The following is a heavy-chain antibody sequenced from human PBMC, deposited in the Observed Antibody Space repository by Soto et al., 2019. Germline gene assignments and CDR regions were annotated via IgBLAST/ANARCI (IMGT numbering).Heavy chain of an antibody. Sequence: PGGSLRLSCAASGFTFSSSWMHWVRQAPGKGLEWIGYIYYSGSTNYNPSLKSRVTISVDTSENQFSLKLSSVTAADTAVYYCATSSGWYEPFDYWGQGTLVTVSS. D-gene: IGHD6-19*01. J-gene: IGHJ4*02. V-gene: IGHV4-59*01. CDR3: ATSSGWYEPFDY. CDR1: GFTFSSSW. CDR2: IYYSGST.